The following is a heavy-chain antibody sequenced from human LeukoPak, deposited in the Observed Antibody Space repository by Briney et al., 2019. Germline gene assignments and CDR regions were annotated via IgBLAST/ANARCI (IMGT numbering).Heavy chain of an antibody. V-gene: IGHV3-23*01. D-gene: IGHD3-10*01. CDR3: AKVRFGVTARYYFDY. CDR1: GFTFSSYG. J-gene: IGHJ4*02. Sequence: GGSLRLSCAASGFTFSSYGMSWVRQAPGKGLEWVSAISGSGGSTYYADSVKGRFTISRDNPKNTLYLQMNSLRAEDTAVYYCAKVRFGVTARYYFDYWGQGTLVTVSS. CDR2: ISGSGGST.